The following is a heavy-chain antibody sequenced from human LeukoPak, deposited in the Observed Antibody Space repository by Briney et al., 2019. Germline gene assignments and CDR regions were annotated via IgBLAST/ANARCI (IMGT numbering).Heavy chain of an antibody. J-gene: IGHJ6*04. Sequence: GGSLRLSCAASGFTFSTYGMHWVRQAPGKGLKWVTFISYDGSNKYYVDSVKGRFTISRDNSKSMLYLQMDSLRAEDTAVYYCAKDNIHCSSTSCYSGYYAMDVWGKGTTVTVSS. V-gene: IGHV3-30*18. D-gene: IGHD2-2*01. CDR3: AKDNIHCSSTSCYSGYYAMDV. CDR2: ISYDGSNK. CDR1: GFTFSTYG.